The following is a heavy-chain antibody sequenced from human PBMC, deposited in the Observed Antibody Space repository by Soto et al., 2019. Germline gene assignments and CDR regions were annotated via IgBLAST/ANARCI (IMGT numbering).Heavy chain of an antibody. D-gene: IGHD3-22*01. J-gene: IGHJ4*02. V-gene: IGHV4-31*03. CDR3: ATYSYLLDTSGYHDV. Sequence: SETLSLTCTVSGGSISSGGYYWSWIRQHPGKGLEWIGYIYRSGNAYYNPSLKSRVAVSVDTSKNQFSLKVSSVTVADTALYYCATYSYLLDTSGYHDVWGQGLQVTVSS. CDR2: IYRSGNA. CDR1: GGSISSGGYY.